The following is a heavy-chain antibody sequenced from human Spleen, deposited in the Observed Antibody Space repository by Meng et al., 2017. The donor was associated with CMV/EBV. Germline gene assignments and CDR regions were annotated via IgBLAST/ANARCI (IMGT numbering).Heavy chain of an antibody. CDR1: GYTFNNYA. J-gene: IGHJ6*02. CDR3: ARVSGVKGGMDV. CDR2: INVNNGNT. Sequence: ASVKVSCKVSGYTFNNYAVNWVRQAPGQGLEWMGWINVNNGNTNYGQKVRGRVTMTKETYTYTAYMELRSLTSDDTAVYYCARVSGVKGGMDVWGQGTTVTVSS. D-gene: IGHD2-8*01. V-gene: IGHV1-18*01.